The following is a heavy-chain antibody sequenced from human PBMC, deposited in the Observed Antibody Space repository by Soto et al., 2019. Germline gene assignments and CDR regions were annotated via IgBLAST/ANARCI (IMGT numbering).Heavy chain of an antibody. CDR2: INPNSGGT. CDR3: TTSYDSSGQFDY. Sequence: ASVKVSCKASGYTFTVYYMHGVLQSPSQGLEWMGWINPNSGGTNYAQKFQGRVTMTRDTSISTAYMELSRLRSDDTAVYYCTTSYDSSGQFDYWGQGTLVTVSS. CDR1: GYTFTVYY. D-gene: IGHD3-22*01. J-gene: IGHJ4*02. V-gene: IGHV1-2*02.